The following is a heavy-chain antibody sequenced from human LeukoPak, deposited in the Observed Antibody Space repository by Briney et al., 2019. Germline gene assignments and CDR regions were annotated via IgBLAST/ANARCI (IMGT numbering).Heavy chain of an antibody. Sequence: SVKVSCKASGFTFTSSAMQWVRQARGQRLEWIGWIVVGSGNTNYAQKFQERVTITRDMSTSTAYMELSSLRSEDTAVYYCAADRYDSSGYYHFDYLGQGTLVTVSS. V-gene: IGHV1-58*02. CDR1: GFTFTSSA. CDR2: IVVGSGNT. CDR3: AADRYDSSGYYHFDY. J-gene: IGHJ4*02. D-gene: IGHD3-22*01.